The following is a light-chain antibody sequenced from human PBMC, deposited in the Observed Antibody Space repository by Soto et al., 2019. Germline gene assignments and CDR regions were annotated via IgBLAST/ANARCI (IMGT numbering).Light chain of an antibody. CDR2: KAS. Sequence: DIQMTQSPSTLSASVGDRVTITCRASKIIRGWLAWNQKKPGKAPKLLIYKASSLESGVPSRFSGSGSGTEFTLTISSLQPDDFATYYCQQYNSYSRWTFGQGTKVEIK. V-gene: IGKV1-5*03. J-gene: IGKJ1*01. CDR3: QQYNSYSRWT. CDR1: KIIRGW.